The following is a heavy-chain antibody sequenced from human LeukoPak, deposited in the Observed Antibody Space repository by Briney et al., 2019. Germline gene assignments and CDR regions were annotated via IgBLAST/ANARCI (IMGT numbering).Heavy chain of an antibody. J-gene: IGHJ6*02. CDR2: FHTAGDI. Sequence: GGSLGLSCAASGFTFSNYDVHWVRQATGKGLEWVSAFHTAGDIHYSGSVKGRFATSRENAKNSFYLQMNNLRAGDTAVYYCARGSCSSRSCYKRVNGLDVWGQGTPVTVSS. CDR3: ARGSCSSRSCYKRVNGLDV. V-gene: IGHV3-13*01. CDR1: GFTFSNYD. D-gene: IGHD2-2*01.